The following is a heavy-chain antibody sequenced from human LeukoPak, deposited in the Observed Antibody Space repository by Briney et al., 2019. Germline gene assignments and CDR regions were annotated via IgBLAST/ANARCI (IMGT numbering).Heavy chain of an antibody. Sequence: GGSLRLSCAASGFTFSSYAMSWVRQAPGKGLEWVSAISGSGGSTYYADSVKGRFTISRDNSKNTLYLQMNSLRAEDTAVYYCVKGAQNYDFWSGYLSYFDYWGQGTLVTVSS. CDR1: GFTFSSYA. CDR2: ISGSGGST. V-gene: IGHV3-23*01. J-gene: IGHJ4*02. CDR3: VKGAQNYDFWSGYLSYFDY. D-gene: IGHD3-3*01.